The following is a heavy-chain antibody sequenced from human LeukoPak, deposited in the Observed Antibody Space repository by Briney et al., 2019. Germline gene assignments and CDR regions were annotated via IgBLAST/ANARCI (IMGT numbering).Heavy chain of an antibody. J-gene: IGHJ6*02. CDR2: VSGHDGST. Sequence: ASVKVSFKASGYRFDTFGISWVRQAPGQGLEWMGWVSGHDGSTQYTQKFQERVTMTTEKSRSTAYLELRALRSDDTAVYYCAKTRAHNLDVWGQGTTVIVSS. D-gene: IGHD5-24*01. V-gene: IGHV1-18*01. CDR1: GYRFDTFG. CDR3: AKTRAHNLDV.